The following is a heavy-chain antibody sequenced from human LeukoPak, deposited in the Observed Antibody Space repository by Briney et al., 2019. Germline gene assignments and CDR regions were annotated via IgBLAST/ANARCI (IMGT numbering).Heavy chain of an antibody. CDR2: IYYSGST. D-gene: IGHD3-16*01. V-gene: IGHV4-30-4*01. Sequence: SETLSLTCTVSGGSISSGDYYWSWIRQPPGKGLEWIGYIYYSGSTYYNPSLKSRVTISVDTSKNQFSLKLSSVTAADTAVYYCARVFGETPGASDIWGQGTMVTVSS. J-gene: IGHJ3*02. CDR3: ARVFGETPGASDI. CDR1: GGSISSGDYY.